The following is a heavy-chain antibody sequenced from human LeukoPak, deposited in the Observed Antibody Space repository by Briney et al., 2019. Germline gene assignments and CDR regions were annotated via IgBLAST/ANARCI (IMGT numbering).Heavy chain of an antibody. CDR1: SGSISSYY. CDR2: IYYSGST. J-gene: IGHJ4*02. Sequence: SETLSLTCTVSSGSISSYYWGWIRQPPGKGLEWIADIYYSGSTNYNPSLKSRVTISVDTSKNQFSLRLSSVTAADTALYYCAKGGGVWLEFDERGQGTLVTVSS. D-gene: IGHD2-8*02. CDR3: AKGGGVWLEFDE. V-gene: IGHV4-59*01.